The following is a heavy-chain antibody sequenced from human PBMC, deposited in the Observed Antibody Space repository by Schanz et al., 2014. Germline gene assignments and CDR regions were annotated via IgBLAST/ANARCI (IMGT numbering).Heavy chain of an antibody. CDR2: IYASGGT. CDR1: GGSISSSSYY. CDR3: ATGFGEFLGY. J-gene: IGHJ4*02. Sequence: QLQLQESGPGLVKPSETLSLTCTVSGGSISSSSYYWGWIRQPPGKGLEWIGSIYASGGTYYNPSLKIRVTISVNTSKTQFSRKMSYVTAADTAVYYCATGFGEFLGYWGQGTLVTVSS. D-gene: IGHD3-10*01. V-gene: IGHV4-39*07.